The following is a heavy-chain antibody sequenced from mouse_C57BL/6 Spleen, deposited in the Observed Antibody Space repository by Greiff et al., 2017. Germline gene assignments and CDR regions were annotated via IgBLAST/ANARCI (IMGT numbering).Heavy chain of an antibody. D-gene: IGHD2-2*01. V-gene: IGHV6-6*01. CDR3: TRPLWLRRGRFAY. J-gene: IGHJ3*01. Sequence: EVQLVESGGGLVQPGGSMKLSCAASGFTFSDAWMDWVRQSPEKGLEWVAEIRNKANNHATYYAEYVKGRFNISRDDSKRSVYLQMNSLRAEDTGIYYCTRPLWLRRGRFAYWGQGTLVTVSA. CDR2: IRNKANNHAT. CDR1: GFTFSDAW.